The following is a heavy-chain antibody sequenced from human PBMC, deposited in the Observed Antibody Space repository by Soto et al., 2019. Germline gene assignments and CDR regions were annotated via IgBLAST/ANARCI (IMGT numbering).Heavy chain of an antibody. CDR1: GYTFTSYD. J-gene: IGHJ6*03. CDR3: ARGALVRGKNKMGYYYYYMDV. CDR2: MNPNSGNT. V-gene: IGHV1-8*01. D-gene: IGHD3-10*01. Sequence: ASVKVSCKASGYTFTSYDINWVRQATGQGLEWMGWMNPNSGNTGYAQKFQGRVTMTRNTSISTAYMELSSLRSEDTAVYYCARGALVRGKNKMGYYYYYMDVWGKGTTVTASS.